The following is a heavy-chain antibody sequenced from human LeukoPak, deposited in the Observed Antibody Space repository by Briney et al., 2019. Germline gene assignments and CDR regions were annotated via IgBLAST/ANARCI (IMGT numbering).Heavy chain of an antibody. D-gene: IGHD3-10*01. CDR1: GGSFSDYY. Sequence: SETLSLTCAVYGGSFSDYYWSWIRQPAGKGLEWIGRIYTSGSTNYNPSLKSRVTISVDTSKNQFSLKLSSVTAADTAVYYCARGREGLVWFGVLTGFDPWGQGTLVTVSS. J-gene: IGHJ5*02. CDR3: ARGREGLVWFGVLTGFDP. CDR2: IYTSGST. V-gene: IGHV4-59*10.